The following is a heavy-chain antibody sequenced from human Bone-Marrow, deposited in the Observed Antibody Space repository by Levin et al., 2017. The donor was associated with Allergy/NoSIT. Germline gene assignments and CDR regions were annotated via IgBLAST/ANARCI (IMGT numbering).Heavy chain of an antibody. J-gene: IGHJ4*02. D-gene: IGHD2-21*02. CDR3: ARELQAYCGGDCYSRGFDY. V-gene: IGHV4-30-4*01. CDR1: GGSISSGDYY. CDR2: IYYSGST. Sequence: LSQTLSLTCTVSGGSISSGDYYWSWIRQPPGKGLEWIGYIYYSGSTYYNPSLKSRVTISVDTSKNQFSLKLSSVTAADTAVYYCARELQAYCGGDCYSRGFDYWGQGTLVTVSS.